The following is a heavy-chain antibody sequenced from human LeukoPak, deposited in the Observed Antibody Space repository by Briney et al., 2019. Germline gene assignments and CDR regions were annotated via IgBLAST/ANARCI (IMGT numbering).Heavy chain of an antibody. J-gene: IGHJ4*02. Sequence: GGSLRLSCAASGFTFSSYGMHWVRQAPGKGLEWVAVISYDGSNKYYADSVKGRFTISRDNSKNTLYLQMNSLRAEDTAVYYCAKDTSLPGGDYSPDLKYYFDYWGQGTLVTVSS. V-gene: IGHV3-30*18. CDR1: GFTFSSYG. D-gene: IGHD4-17*01. CDR2: ISYDGSNK. CDR3: AKDTSLPGGDYSPDLKYYFDY.